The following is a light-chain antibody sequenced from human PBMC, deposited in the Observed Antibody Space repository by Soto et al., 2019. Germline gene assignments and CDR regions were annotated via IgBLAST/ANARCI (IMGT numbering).Light chain of an antibody. CDR2: DAS. CDR1: QSVSGW. V-gene: IGKV1-5*01. Sequence: DIQMTQSPSTLSASVGDRATITCRASQSVSGWLAWHQQKPGKAPKLLIYDASRLYSGVPSRLSGSGSGTDFTLTISSMQPDDSATYYCQQYNSQLTFGQGTKVDIK. J-gene: IGKJ1*01. CDR3: QQYNSQLT.